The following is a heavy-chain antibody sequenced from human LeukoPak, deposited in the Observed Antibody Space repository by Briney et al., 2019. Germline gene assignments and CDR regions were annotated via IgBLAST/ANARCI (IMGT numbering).Heavy chain of an antibody. V-gene: IGHV3-48*04. CDR1: GFTFSSYS. D-gene: IGHD1-26*01. CDR2: ISSSSSTI. Sequence: GGSLRLSCAASGFTFSSYSMNWVRQAPGKGLEWVSYISSSSSTIYYADSVKGRFTISSDNAKNSLYLQMNSLRAEDTAVYYCARRSSGSLDYWGQGTLVTVSS. CDR3: ARRSSGSLDY. J-gene: IGHJ4*02.